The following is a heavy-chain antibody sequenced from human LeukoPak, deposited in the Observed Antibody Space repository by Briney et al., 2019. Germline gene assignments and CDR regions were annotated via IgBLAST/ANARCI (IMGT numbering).Heavy chain of an antibody. V-gene: IGHV4-59*01. D-gene: IGHD3-9*01. CDR2: IYHTGDT. CDR3: ASYFFDQSKPLDI. J-gene: IGHJ3*02. CDR1: GGSISSYY. Sequence: KPAETLPLTCTVSGGSISSYYWSWIRQAPGRGLEWIGYIYHTGDTNCNPSLKSRVTISIDMTKNQFSLKLSSVTAADTAIYYCASYFFDQSKPLDIWGQGTMVTVSA.